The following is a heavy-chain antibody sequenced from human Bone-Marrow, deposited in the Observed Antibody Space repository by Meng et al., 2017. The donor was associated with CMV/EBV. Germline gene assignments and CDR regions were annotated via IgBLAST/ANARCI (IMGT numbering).Heavy chain of an antibody. J-gene: IGHJ6*02. CDR3: ARDTGCGGDCPEAHYYYGMDV. Sequence: GGSLRLSCAASGFTFANYEMNWVRQAPGKGLEWVSYVSSTAYSIYYADSVRGRFTISRDNAKNSLYLQMNSLRAEDTAVYYCARDTGCGGDCPEAHYYYGMDVWGQGTTVTVSS. CDR1: GFTFANYE. CDR2: VSSTAYSI. D-gene: IGHD2-21*01. V-gene: IGHV3-48*03.